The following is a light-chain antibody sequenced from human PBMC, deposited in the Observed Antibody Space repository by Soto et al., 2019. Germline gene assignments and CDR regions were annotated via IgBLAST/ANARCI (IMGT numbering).Light chain of an antibody. Sequence: DIQMTQSPSSLSASVGDRVTITCRASQSISSYLNWYQQKPGKAPSLLIFDASTLHSGVQSRFSGSGSGTDFTLAIRSLQPDDFATYYCKQFAISTTFGQGTKVDIK. V-gene: IGKV1-39*01. J-gene: IGKJ1*01. CDR1: QSISSY. CDR3: KQFAISTT. CDR2: DAS.